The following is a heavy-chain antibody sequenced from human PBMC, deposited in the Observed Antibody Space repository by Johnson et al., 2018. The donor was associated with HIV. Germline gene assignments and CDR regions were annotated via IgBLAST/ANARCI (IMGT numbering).Heavy chain of an antibody. D-gene: IGHD5-18*01. V-gene: IGHV3-66*02. J-gene: IGHJ3*02. CDR3: ARDLTEGGYSSGYYAFDI. CDR2: IYSGGSA. CDR1: GFTFSDYY. Sequence: VQLVESGGGLVQPGGSLRLSCAASGFTFSDYYMNWMRQAPGKGLEWGSVIYSGGSAYYTEPVKGRLNISIDTSKNTLYLQMNSLRPEDTAVYYCARDLTEGGYSSGYYAFDIWGQGTMVTVSS.